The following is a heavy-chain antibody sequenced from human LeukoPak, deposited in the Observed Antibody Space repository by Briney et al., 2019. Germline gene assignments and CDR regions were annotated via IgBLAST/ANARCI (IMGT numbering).Heavy chain of an antibody. J-gene: IGHJ4*02. V-gene: IGHV3-23*01. CDR3: AKGGYYERPWYFDY. D-gene: IGHD3-22*01. CDR2: ISGGGDST. CDR1: GFTFSSYA. Sequence: GGSLRLSCAASGFTFSSYAMSWVRQAPGKGLAWVSTISGGGDSTYYADSVKGRFTISRDNSRNTLYLQMNSLRAEDTAVYYCAKGGYYERPWYFDYWGQGTLVTVSS.